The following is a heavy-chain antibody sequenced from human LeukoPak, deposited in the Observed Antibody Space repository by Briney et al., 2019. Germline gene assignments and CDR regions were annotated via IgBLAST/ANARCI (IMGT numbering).Heavy chain of an antibody. J-gene: IGHJ1*01. CDR2: ISGSGGST. Sequence: PGGSLRLSCAASGFTFSSYAMSWVRQAPGKGLEWVSAISGSGGSTYYADSVKGRFTISRDNSKNTLYLQMNSLRAEDTAVYYCAKPYDSSGYYPGGFQHWGQGTLVTVSS. CDR3: AKPYDSSGYYPGGFQH. CDR1: GFTFSSYA. V-gene: IGHV3-23*01. D-gene: IGHD3-22*01.